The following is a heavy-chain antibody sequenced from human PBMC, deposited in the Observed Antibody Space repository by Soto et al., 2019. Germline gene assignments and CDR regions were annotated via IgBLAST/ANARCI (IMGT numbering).Heavy chain of an antibody. V-gene: IGHV1-69*06. CDR3: AREIPGVGATRYFQH. Sequence: QVQLVQSGAEVKKPGSSVKVSCKTSGGTFSSYAISWVRQAPGQGLEWMGGIIPIFGTANYAQKFQGRVTITADKSTSTAYMELSCLRSEYTAVYYCAREIPGVGATRYFQHWGQGTLVTVSS. CDR2: IIPIFGTA. D-gene: IGHD1-26*01. CDR1: GGTFSSYA. J-gene: IGHJ1*01.